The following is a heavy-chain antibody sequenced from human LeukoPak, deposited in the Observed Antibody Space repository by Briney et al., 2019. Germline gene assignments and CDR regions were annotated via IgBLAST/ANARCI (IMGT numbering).Heavy chain of an antibody. D-gene: IGHD3-10*01. CDR1: GLTFSSYG. V-gene: IGHV3-23*01. J-gene: IGHJ6*03. CDR2: ISGRGTST. CDR3: AKDGTGGRFGELRGYYMDV. Sequence: GGTLRLSCVASGLTFSSYGMSWVRQAPGKGLEWVSSISGRGTSTFYADSVKGRFTISRDNSKNTLYLQMNSLRAEDTAVYYCAKDGTGGRFGELRGYYMDVWGKGTTVTISS.